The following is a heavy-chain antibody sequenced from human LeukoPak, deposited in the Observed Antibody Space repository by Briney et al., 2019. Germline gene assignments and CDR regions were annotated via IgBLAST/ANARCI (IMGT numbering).Heavy chain of an antibody. D-gene: IGHD3-10*01. CDR1: GFTVSSNY. CDR3: TKHHDSGSYYDY. CDR2: FSRTAGNT. V-gene: IGHV3-23*01. Sequence: GGSLRLSCAASGFTVSSNYMSWVRQAPGKGLEWVSTFSRTAGNTYYADSVKGRFTISRDTSKNTLYVQMNSLRAEDTAVYYCTKHHDSGSYYDYWGQGTLVTVSS. J-gene: IGHJ4*02.